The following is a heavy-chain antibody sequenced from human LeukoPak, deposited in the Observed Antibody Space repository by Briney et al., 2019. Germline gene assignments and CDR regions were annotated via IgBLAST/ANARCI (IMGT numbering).Heavy chain of an antibody. Sequence: PSETLSLTCTVSGGSITTGGHYWSWIRQHPGKGLEWIGYMYHSGSTYYNPSLKSRVTISVDMSKNQFSLKLTSVTAADTAVYYCARVSYYGSAGYSKYYFDKWGQGTLVTVSS. J-gene: IGHJ4*02. V-gene: IGHV4-31*03. CDR1: GGSITTGGHY. CDR3: ARVSYYGSAGYSKYYFDK. CDR2: MYHSGST. D-gene: IGHD3-22*01.